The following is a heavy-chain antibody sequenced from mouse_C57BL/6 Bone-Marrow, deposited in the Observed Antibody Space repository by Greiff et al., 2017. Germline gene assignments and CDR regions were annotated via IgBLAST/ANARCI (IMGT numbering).Heavy chain of an antibody. Sequence: VKLVESGAELVRPGASVKLSCKASGYTFTDYYINWVKQRPGQGLEWIARIYPGSGNTYYNEKFKGKATLTAEKSSSTAYMQLSSLTSEDSAVYFCARNRDGVYFDYWGQGTTLTVSS. J-gene: IGHJ2*01. D-gene: IGHD4-1*01. CDR3: ARNRDGVYFDY. CDR2: IYPGSGNT. CDR1: GYTFTDYY. V-gene: IGHV1-76*01.